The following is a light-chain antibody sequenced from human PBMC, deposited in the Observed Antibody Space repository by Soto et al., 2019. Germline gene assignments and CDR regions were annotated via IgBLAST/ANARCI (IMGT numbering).Light chain of an antibody. V-gene: IGLV2-14*01. Sequence: QSALTQPASVSGSPGQSITISCTGTSSDVGAFNYVSWYQQRPGKAPKLMIYEVSGRPSGVSNRFSGSKSGNTASLTISGLQAEDEADYYCSSYTSSTTAYVFGTGTKVTVL. CDR2: EVS. CDR1: SSDVGAFNY. J-gene: IGLJ1*01. CDR3: SSYTSSTTAYV.